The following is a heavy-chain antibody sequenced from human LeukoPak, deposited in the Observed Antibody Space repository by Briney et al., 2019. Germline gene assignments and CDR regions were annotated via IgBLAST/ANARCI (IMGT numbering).Heavy chain of an antibody. D-gene: IGHD2-15*01. CDR3: SGKGVAGTWHNWFDP. CDR2: LSNGGTKK. J-gene: IGHJ5*02. Sequence: PGGSLRPSCAASGFTFSSYAMHWVRQAPGKGLEWVAVLSNGGTKKYYADSVNGRFTISRENTRNTLFLQMNRLRAEATAVYYCSGKGVAGTWHNWFDPWGQGTLVTVSS. CDR1: GFTFSSYA. V-gene: IGHV3-30*03.